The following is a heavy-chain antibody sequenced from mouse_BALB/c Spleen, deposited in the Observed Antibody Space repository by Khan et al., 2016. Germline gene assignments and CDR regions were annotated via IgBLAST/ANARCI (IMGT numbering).Heavy chain of an antibody. CDR1: GFTFSSYG. J-gene: IGHJ2*01. CDR2: ISSGGGYT. Sequence: EVELVESGGDLVKPGGSLKLSCAASGFTFSSYGMSWVRQTPDKRLEWVATISSGGGYTYYPDSVKGRFTISRDNAKNTLYLQMSSLKSEDTAMYYCARQFITTVVADYWGQGTTLTVSS. D-gene: IGHD1-1*01. CDR3: ARQFITTVVADY. V-gene: IGHV5-6*01.